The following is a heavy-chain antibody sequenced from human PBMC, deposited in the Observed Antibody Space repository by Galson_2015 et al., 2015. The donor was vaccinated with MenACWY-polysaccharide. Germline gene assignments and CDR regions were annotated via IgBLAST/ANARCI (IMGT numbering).Heavy chain of an antibody. CDR1: GYTFGSRD. J-gene: IGHJ6*03. CDR3: ARGSHYSYYSMDV. V-gene: IGHV1-8*01. CDR2: MNPNSGNT. Sequence: SVKVSCKASGYTFGSRDINWVRQATGQGLEWMGWMNPNSGNTGYAQKFKGRVTMTRNASITTAYMELSSLRSEDTAVYYCARGSHYSYYSMDVWGKGTTVIVSS.